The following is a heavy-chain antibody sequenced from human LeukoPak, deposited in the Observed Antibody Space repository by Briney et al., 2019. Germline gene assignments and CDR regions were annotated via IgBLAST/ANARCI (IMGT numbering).Heavy chain of an antibody. D-gene: IGHD4-17*01. CDR2: ISDSGST. Sequence: SVTLSLTCTVSGGSISSYYWSWIRQPPGKGLEWIAYISDSGSTNYNPSLKSRVTISVDTSKNQFSLKLSSVTAADTAVYYCGRTTVTTYFDNWGQGTLVTVSS. J-gene: IGHJ4*02. CDR3: GRTTVTTYFDN. CDR1: GGSISSYY. V-gene: IGHV4-59*01.